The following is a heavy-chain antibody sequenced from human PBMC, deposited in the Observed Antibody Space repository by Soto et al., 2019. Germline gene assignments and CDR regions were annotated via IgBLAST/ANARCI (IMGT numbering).Heavy chain of an antibody. D-gene: IGHD3-10*01. CDR2: IYYSGST. Sequence: QVQLQESGPGLVKPSQTLSLTCTVSGGSISSGDYYWSWIRQPPGKGLEWIGYIYYSGSTYYNPSRNSRVTISVDPSKNQLALKLSSVTAADTAVYYCARSVGSGVTGYWGQGTLVTVSS. CDR1: GGSISSGDYY. CDR3: ARSVGSGVTGY. J-gene: IGHJ4*02. V-gene: IGHV4-30-4*01.